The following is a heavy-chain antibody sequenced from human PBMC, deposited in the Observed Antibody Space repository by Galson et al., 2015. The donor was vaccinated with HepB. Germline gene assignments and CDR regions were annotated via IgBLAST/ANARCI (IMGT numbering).Heavy chain of an antibody. Sequence: SETLSLTCTVSGGSISSGGYYWSWIRQHPGKGLEWIGYIYYSGSTNYNPSLKSRVAISVDTSKNQFSLKLSSVTAADTAVYYCARKYCSSTTCYHDYWGQGTLVTVSS. CDR3: ARKYCSSTTCYHDY. CDR2: IYYSGST. V-gene: IGHV4-61*08. J-gene: IGHJ4*02. CDR1: GGSISSGGYY. D-gene: IGHD2-2*01.